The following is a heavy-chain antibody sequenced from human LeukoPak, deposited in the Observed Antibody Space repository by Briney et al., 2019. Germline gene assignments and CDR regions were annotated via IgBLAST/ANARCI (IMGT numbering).Heavy chain of an antibody. J-gene: IGHJ4*02. CDR2: IRSKANGYAT. D-gene: IGHD3-10*01. Sequence: GGSLRLSCAASGFRFSGSAVHWVRQTAGKGLEWVGRIRSKANGYATEYAPSVKGRFTISRDDSKNTAYLQMDSLKTEDTAVYYCTGNYYGSGSYADFGYWGQGTLVTVS. V-gene: IGHV3-73*01. CDR3: TGNYYGSGSYADFGY. CDR1: GFRFSGSA.